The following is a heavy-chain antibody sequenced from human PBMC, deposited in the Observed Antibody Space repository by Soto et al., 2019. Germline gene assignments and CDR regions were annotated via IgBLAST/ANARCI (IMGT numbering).Heavy chain of an antibody. CDR1: GLTFSDYS. Sequence: QVQLVESGGGLVKPGGSLRLSCAASGLTFSDYSMSWIRQAPGKGLEWISYITSSDIYRNYADSVKGRFTISRDNGKNSLDLEMNRLRGEGQAVYYCAGGPVGSGSDLYLGLWGPWTPVTFPS. CDR3: AGGPVGSGSDLYLGL. CDR2: ITSSDIYR. D-gene: IGHD3-10*01. V-gene: IGHV3-11*05. J-gene: IGHJ2*01.